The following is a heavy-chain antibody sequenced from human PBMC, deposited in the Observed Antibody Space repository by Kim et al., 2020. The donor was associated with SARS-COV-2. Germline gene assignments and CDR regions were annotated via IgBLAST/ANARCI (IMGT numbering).Heavy chain of an antibody. CDR3: AKDRGITMVQGVMGYYFDY. Sequence: GRFTISRDNSKNTLYLQMNSLRAEDTAVYYCAKDRGITMVQGVMGYYFDYWGQGTLVTVSS. V-gene: IGHV3-30*02. D-gene: IGHD3-10*01. J-gene: IGHJ4*02.